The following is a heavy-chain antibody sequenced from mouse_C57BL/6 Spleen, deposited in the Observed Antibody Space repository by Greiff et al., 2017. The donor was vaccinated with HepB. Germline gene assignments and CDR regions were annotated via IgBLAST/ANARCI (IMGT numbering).Heavy chain of an antibody. V-gene: IGHV5-4*01. CDR1: GFTFSSYA. CDR2: ISDGGSYT. J-gene: IGHJ3*01. D-gene: IGHD3-2*02. Sequence: EVQVVESGGGLVKPGGSLKLSCAASGFTFSSYAMSWVRQTPEKRLGWVATISDGGSYTSYPDNVKGRFTISRDNAKNNLYLQMSHLKSEDTAMYYCAREDSSGSWFAYWGQGTLVTVSA. CDR3: AREDSSGSWFAY.